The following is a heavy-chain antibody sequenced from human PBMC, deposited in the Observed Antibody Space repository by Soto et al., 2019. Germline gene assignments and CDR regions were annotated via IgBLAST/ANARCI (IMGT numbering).Heavy chain of an antibody. Sequence: ASVKVSCKASGYTFTSYGISWVRQAPGQGLEWMGWISAYNGNTNYAQKLQGRVTMTTDTSTSTAYMELRSLRSDETAVYYGARVPQDIVVVPAAMLPRAQPRDYYFDYWGQGTLVTVSS. CDR1: GYTFTSYG. CDR3: ARVPQDIVVVPAAMLPRAQPRDYYFDY. CDR2: ISAYNGNT. V-gene: IGHV1-18*01. J-gene: IGHJ4*02. D-gene: IGHD2-2*01.